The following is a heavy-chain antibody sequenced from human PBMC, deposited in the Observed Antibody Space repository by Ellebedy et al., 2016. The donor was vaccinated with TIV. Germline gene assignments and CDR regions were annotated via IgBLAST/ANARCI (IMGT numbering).Heavy chain of an antibody. CDR2: IYYSGST. Sequence: SETLSLTXTVSGGSISNYYWSWIRQPPGKGLEWIGYIYYSGSTNYNPSLKSRVTISVDTSKNQFSLKLSSVTTADTAVYYCARDRSDSSGWYYFDYWGQGTLVTVSS. V-gene: IGHV4-59*01. CDR3: ARDRSDSSGWYYFDY. J-gene: IGHJ4*02. CDR1: GGSISNYY. D-gene: IGHD6-19*01.